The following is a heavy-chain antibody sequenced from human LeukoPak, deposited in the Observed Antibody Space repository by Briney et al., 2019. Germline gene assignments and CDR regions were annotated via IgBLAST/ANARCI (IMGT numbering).Heavy chain of an antibody. CDR1: GYTFTGYY. Sequence: GASVEVSCKASGYTFTGYYMHWVRQAPGQGLEWMGRINPNSGGTNYAQKFQGRVTMTRDTSSSTAYMELSRLRSDDTAVYYCARDPEDSSSSGVDWFDPWGQGTLVTVSS. CDR3: ARDPEDSSSSGVDWFDP. V-gene: IGHV1-2*06. J-gene: IGHJ5*02. D-gene: IGHD6-6*01. CDR2: INPNSGGT.